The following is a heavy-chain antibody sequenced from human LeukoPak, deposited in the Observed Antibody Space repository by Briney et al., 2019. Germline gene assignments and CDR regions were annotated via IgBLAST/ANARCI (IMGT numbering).Heavy chain of an antibody. CDR3: ARDRCSGGSCYSGGDY. CDR1: GGTFSSYA. CDR2: IIPIFGTA. Sequence: SVKVSCKASGGTFSSYAISWVRQAPGQGLEWMGGIIPIFGTANYAQKFQGRVTITADESTSTAYMELSSLRSEDTAVYYCARDRCSGGSCYSGGDYWGQGTLVTVSS. J-gene: IGHJ4*02. D-gene: IGHD2-15*01. V-gene: IGHV1-69*13.